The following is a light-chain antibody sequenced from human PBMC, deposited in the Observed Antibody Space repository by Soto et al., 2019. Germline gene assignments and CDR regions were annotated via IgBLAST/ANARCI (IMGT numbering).Light chain of an antibody. Sequence: QSVLTQPASVSGSPGQSVTISCTGTSSDVGGYNFVSWYQQVPGEVPKLIIYGVSHRPSGVSDRFSGSKSGNTASLTVSGLQTEDEADYHCSSYTSTRSYVFGTGTKVTVL. CDR2: GVS. CDR3: SSYTSTRSYV. V-gene: IGLV2-14*01. CDR1: SSDVGGYNF. J-gene: IGLJ1*01.